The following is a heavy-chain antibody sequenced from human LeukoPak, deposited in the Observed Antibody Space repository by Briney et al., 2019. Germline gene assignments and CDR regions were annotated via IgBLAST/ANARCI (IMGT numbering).Heavy chain of an antibody. J-gene: IGHJ4*02. D-gene: IGHD3-10*01. CDR2: ISGSGGLT. V-gene: IGHV3-23*01. Sequence: GGSLRHCCSVSGLTLRYYGMSWVRQAPARGVEWVSAISGSGGLTYYAASVKGRFPISRDNSKNTVYLQMNSLRAEDMAVYYCAKDRGFGEELYWGQGTLVTVSS. CDR3: AKDRGFGEELY. CDR1: GLTLRYYG.